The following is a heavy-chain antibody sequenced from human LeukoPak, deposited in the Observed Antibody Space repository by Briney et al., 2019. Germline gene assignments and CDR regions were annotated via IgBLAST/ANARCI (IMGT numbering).Heavy chain of an antibody. CDR1: GGSISSSNYY. Sequence: PSETLSLTCTVSGGSISSSNYYWGWIRQPPGKGLEWIGSIHYSGSTNYNPSLKSRVTISVDTSKNQFSLKLSSVTAADTAVYYCARAGRTDGYKSYFDYWGQGTLVTVSS. CDR2: IHYSGST. CDR3: ARAGRTDGYKSYFDY. D-gene: IGHD5-24*01. V-gene: IGHV4-39*07. J-gene: IGHJ4*02.